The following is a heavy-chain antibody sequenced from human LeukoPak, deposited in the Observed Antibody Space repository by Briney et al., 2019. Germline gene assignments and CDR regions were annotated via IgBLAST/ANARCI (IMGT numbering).Heavy chain of an antibody. Sequence: GGSLRLSCAASGFTFSSYWMHWVRQAPGKGLVWVSRISSDGSSTSYADSVKGRFTISRDNSKNTLYLEMNSLRAEDTAVYYCARQLSGWYVDYWGQGTLVTVSS. D-gene: IGHD6-25*01. CDR1: GFTFSSYW. CDR2: ISSDGSST. V-gene: IGHV3-74*01. J-gene: IGHJ4*02. CDR3: ARQLSGWYVDY.